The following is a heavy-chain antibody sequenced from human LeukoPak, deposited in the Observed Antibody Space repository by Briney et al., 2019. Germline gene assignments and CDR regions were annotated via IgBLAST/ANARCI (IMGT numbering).Heavy chain of an antibody. J-gene: IGHJ4*02. V-gene: IGHV4-59*01. D-gene: IGHD4-17*01. CDR2: VSYTGDA. CDR1: GGAISSYY. Sequence: SETLSLTCTVPGGAISSYYWSWIRQPPGKGLEWIGYVSYTGDASQNPSLRGRVTMSVDTSNNQVSLELSSVTAADTAVYYCARGTHGDYIDYWGQGTLVTVSS. CDR3: ARGTHGDYIDY.